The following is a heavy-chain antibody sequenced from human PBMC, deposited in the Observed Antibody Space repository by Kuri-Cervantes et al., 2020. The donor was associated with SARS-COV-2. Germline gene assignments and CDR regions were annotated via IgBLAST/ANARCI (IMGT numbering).Heavy chain of an antibody. J-gene: IGHJ3*02. D-gene: IGHD4-17*01. CDR1: GGTFSSYA. CDR3: ARDLMTTVTTGAFDI. CDR2: IIPIFGTA. V-gene: IGHV1-69*05. Sequence: SVKVSCKASGGTFSSYAISWVRQAPGQGLEWMGGIIPIFGTANYAQKFQGRVTITTDESISTAYMELSRLRSDDTAVYYCARDLMTTVTTGAFDIWGQGTMVTVSS.